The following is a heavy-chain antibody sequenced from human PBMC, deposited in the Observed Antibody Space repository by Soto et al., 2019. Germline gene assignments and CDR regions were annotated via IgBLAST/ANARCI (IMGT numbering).Heavy chain of an antibody. Sequence: QVQLQQWGAGLLKPSETLSLTCAVYGGSFSGYYWSWIRQPPGKGVEWIGEINHSGSTKYNPSRKSRVTISVNTSKNQFSLKLSSVTAADTAVYYCARGKGVRDAHIDVWGKGTTVTVSS. CDR2: INHSGST. D-gene: IGHD2-21*01. CDR1: GGSFSGYY. CDR3: ARGKGVRDAHIDV. V-gene: IGHV4-34*01. J-gene: IGHJ6*03.